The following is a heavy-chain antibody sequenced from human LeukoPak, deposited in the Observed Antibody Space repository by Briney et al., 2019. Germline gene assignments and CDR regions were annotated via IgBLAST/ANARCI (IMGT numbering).Heavy chain of an antibody. Sequence: GGSLRLSCEASGFTFSTYGMHWVRQAPGKGRERVSVIWNDGSNKYYADSVKGRFTISRDNSKNKLYLQMNSLRVEDTAIYYCARAVGPFDYWGQGTLVTVSS. CDR2: IWNDGSNK. V-gene: IGHV3-33*01. D-gene: IGHD2-15*01. CDR1: GFTFSTYG. J-gene: IGHJ4*02. CDR3: ARAVGPFDY.